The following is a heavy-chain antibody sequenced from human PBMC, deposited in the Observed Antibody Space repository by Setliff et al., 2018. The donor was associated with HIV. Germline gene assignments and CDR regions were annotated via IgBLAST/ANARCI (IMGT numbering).Heavy chain of an antibody. CDR3: VRVDYGDYDFDY. D-gene: IGHD2-21*02. J-gene: IGHJ4*02. V-gene: IGHV4-38-2*02. Sequence: SETLSLTCTVSGHSITRDYQWGWIRQPPGKGLEWIGSIYHSGSTYYNPSLKSRVTMSVDTSKNQFSLKMISVTAADTAVYYCVRVDYGDYDFDYWGQGTLVTVSS. CDR1: GHSITRDYQ. CDR2: IYHSGST.